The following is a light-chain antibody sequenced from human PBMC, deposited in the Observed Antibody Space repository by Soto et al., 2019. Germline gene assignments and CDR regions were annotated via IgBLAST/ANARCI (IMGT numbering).Light chain of an antibody. Sequence: QTVVTQPPSASGTPGQRVTISCSGSSSNIGRNYVYWYQQLPGTAPKLLIYRNNQRPSGVPDRFSGSKSGTSASLAISGLRSEDEADYYCAAWDDSLSGYVVFGGGTKLTVL. CDR2: RNN. V-gene: IGLV1-47*01. J-gene: IGLJ2*01. CDR1: SSNIGRNY. CDR3: AAWDDSLSGYVV.